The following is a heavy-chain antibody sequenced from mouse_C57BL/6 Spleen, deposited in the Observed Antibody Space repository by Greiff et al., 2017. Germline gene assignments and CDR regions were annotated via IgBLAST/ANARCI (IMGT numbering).Heavy chain of an antibody. J-gene: IGHJ4*01. CDR2: IYPGSGST. CDR3: AKGLREDYAMDG. V-gene: IGHV1-55*01. CDR1: GYTFTSYW. Sequence: QVQLQQPGAELVKPGASVKMSCKASGYTFTSYWINWVKQRPGQGLEWIGDIYPGSGSTNYNEKFKSKATMTVDTSSSTAYMQLSSLTSEDSAVYYCAKGLREDYAMDGWGQGTSVTVDS. D-gene: IGHD2-2*01.